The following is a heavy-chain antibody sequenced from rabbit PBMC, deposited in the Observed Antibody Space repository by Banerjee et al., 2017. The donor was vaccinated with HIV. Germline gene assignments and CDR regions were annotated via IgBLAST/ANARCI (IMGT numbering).Heavy chain of an antibody. V-gene: IGHV1S43*01. CDR1: GIDFSSGYD. J-gene: IGHJ4*01. CDR2: INAGRSGTT. CDR3: ARDAGYAGSNL. D-gene: IGHD4-2*01. Sequence: QQQLEESGGGLVKPGGTLTLTCKASGIDFSSGYDMCWVRQAPGKGLEWIACINAGRSGTTWYASWVNGRFTISRSTSLNTVDLKMTSLTAADTATYFCARDAGYAGSNLWGQGTLVTVS.